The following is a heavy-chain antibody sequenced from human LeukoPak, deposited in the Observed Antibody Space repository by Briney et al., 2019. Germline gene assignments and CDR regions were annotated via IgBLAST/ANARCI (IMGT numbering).Heavy chain of an antibody. J-gene: IGHJ4*02. CDR3: ATDAFLLFGEFAH. Sequence: GGSLRLSCAASGFSFTNTWVSWLRQAPGRGREGVGRIKSNTAGGATVYSAPVKGRFTISRDDSKNTLYLQLDSLKAEDTAVYYCATDAFLLFGEFAHWGQGTLVTVSS. CDR2: IKSNTAGGAT. D-gene: IGHD3-10*01. CDR1: GFSFTNTW. V-gene: IGHV3-15*01.